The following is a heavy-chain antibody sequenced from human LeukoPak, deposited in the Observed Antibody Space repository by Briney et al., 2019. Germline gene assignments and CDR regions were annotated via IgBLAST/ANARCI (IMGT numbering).Heavy chain of an antibody. D-gene: IGHD2-21*01. V-gene: IGHV4-39*07. CDR3: ARESGGIATIEWFDP. J-gene: IGHJ5*02. Sequence: PSETLSLTCTVSGGSISSSSYYWGWIRQPPGKGLEWIGSIYYSGSTYYNPSLKSRVTISVDTSKNQFSLKLSSVTAADTAVYYCARESGGIATIEWFDPWGQGTLVTVSS. CDR2: IYYSGST. CDR1: GGSISSSSYY.